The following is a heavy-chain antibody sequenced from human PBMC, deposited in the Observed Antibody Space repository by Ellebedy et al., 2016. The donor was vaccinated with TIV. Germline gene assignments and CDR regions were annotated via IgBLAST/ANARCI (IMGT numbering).Heavy chain of an antibody. CDR2: INHSGST. D-gene: IGHD3-22*01. CDR3: ARVMGQYYYDSSGYYYEHAFDI. V-gene: IGHV4-34*01. J-gene: IGHJ3*02. Sequence: MPSETLSLTCAVYGESFSGYYWSWIRQPPGKGLEWIGEINHSGSTNYNPSLRSRVTISVDTSKNQFSLKLSSVTAADTAVYYCARVMGQYYYDSSGYYYEHAFDIWGQGTMVTVSS. CDR1: GESFSGYY.